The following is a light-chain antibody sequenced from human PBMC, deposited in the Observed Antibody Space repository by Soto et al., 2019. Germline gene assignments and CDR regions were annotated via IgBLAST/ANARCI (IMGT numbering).Light chain of an antibody. J-gene: IGKJ4*01. CDR1: QDISNY. CDR2: DAS. V-gene: IGKV1-33*01. CDR3: QQYDNLPLT. Sequence: DIQMTQSPSSLSACVGDRVTITYQASQDISNYLNWCQQKPGKAPKLLIYDASNLETGVPSRFSGSGSGTDFTFTISSLQPEDIATYYCQQYDNLPLTFGGGTKVEIK.